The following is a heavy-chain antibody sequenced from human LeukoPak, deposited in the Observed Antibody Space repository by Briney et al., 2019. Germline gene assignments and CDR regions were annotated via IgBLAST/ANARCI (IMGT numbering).Heavy chain of an antibody. V-gene: IGHV3-23*01. CDR3: AKGRRWLQLWDY. D-gene: IGHD5-24*01. Sequence: GGSLRLSCAASGFTFSSYGMSWVRQAPGKGLEWVSAISGSGGSTYYADSVKGRFTTSRDNSKNTLYLQMNSLRAEDTAVYYCAKGRRWLQLWDYWGQGTLVTVSS. CDR1: GFTFSSYG. CDR2: ISGSGGST. J-gene: IGHJ4*02.